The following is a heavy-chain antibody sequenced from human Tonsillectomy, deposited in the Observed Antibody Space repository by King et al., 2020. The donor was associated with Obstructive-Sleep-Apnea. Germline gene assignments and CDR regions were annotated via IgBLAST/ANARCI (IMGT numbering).Heavy chain of an antibody. CDR2: IYYSGRS. V-gene: IGHV4-59*01. CDR3: ARDRSHYDSSDFYPYGMDV. D-gene: IGHD3-22*01. CDR1: GDSINSYY. J-gene: IGHJ6*02. Sequence: QLQESGPGLVKPSETLSLTFTVSGDSINSYYWSWIRQPPGKGLEWGGFIYYSGRSHYNPSLQSRDSIAVDTSKTQFSLKLRSVTAADTAVYYCARDRSHYDSSDFYPYGMDVWGQGITVTVSS.